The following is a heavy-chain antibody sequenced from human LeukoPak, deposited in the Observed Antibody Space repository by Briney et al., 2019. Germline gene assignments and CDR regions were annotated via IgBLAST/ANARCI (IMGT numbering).Heavy chain of an antibody. V-gene: IGHV4-59*01. D-gene: IGHD6-13*01. Sequence: SETLSLTCTVSGGSISSYYWSWIRQPPGKGLEWTGYIYYSGSTNYNPSLKSRVTISVDMSKNQFSLKLSSVTAADTAVYYCARAPGYSSSWPYYYYYMDVWGKGTTVTVSS. CDR1: GGSISSYY. CDR2: IYYSGST. CDR3: ARAPGYSSSWPYYYYYMDV. J-gene: IGHJ6*03.